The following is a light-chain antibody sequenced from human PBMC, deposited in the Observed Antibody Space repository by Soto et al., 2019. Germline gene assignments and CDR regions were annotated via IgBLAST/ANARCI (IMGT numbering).Light chain of an antibody. J-gene: IGKJ5*01. V-gene: IGKV3-15*01. CDR2: GAS. CDR1: QRISTN. Sequence: EIVMEQSPATLSVSPGERATLSCRASQRISTNLAWYQQNPGQAPRLLISGASTRATGIPARFSGSGSGTEFTLTISSLQSEDFAVYYCQQYHNWPTFGQGTRLEIK. CDR3: QQYHNWPT.